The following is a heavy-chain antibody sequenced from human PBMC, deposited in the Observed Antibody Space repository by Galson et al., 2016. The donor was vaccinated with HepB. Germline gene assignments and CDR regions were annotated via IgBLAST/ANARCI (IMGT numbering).Heavy chain of an antibody. J-gene: IGHJ4*02. D-gene: IGHD3-22*01. CDR1: GGSISGYY. CDR2: ISNSGTT. V-gene: IGHV4-59*01. Sequence: ETLSLTCNVSGGSISGYYWSWIRQPPGKGLDWIGYISNSGTTNYNPSLKSRVTISRDTSQNHFSLKMDSVTAADTAVYYCARGPLLYDDSGYHLVPLDDWGQGTLVTVSS. CDR3: ARGPLLYDDSGYHLVPLDD.